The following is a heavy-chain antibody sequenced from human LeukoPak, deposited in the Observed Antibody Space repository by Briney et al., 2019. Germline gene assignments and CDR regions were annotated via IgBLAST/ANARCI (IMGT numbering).Heavy chain of an antibody. CDR3: ARSRIQLWSWGSPKAFDI. CDR1: GGTFSSYA. CDR2: IIPIFGTA. D-gene: IGHD5-18*01. J-gene: IGHJ3*02. V-gene: IGHV1-69*13. Sequence: ASVKVSCKASGGTFSSYAISWVRQAPGQGLEWMGGIIPIFGTANYAQKFQGRVTITADESTSTAYMELSSLRSEDTAVYYCARSRIQLWSWGSPKAFDIWGQGTMVTVSS.